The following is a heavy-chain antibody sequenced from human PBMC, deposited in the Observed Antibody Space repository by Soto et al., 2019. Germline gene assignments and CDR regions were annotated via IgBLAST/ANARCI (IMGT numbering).Heavy chain of an antibody. J-gene: IGHJ4*02. Sequence: HPGGSLRLSCTASGFTFSSYWMHWVRQAPGKGLVWGSRINSGGSSRSYADSVKGRFTISRDNAKTSLYLQMNSRRAEDTAVYYCARGKTDSSNFDYWGQGTPVTVSS. CDR3: ARGKTDSSNFDY. CDR1: GFTFSSYW. CDR2: INSGGSSR. V-gene: IGHV3-74*01.